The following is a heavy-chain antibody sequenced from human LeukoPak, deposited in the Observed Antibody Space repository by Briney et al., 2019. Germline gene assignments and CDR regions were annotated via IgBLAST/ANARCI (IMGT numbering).Heavy chain of an antibody. CDR3: ARPSRAYRSLDY. J-gene: IGHJ4*02. D-gene: IGHD2-2*01. V-gene: IGHV4-34*01. Sequence: PSETLSLTCAVYGGSFSGYYWSWIRQPPVKGLEWIGEINHSGSTNYNPSLKSRVTISVDTSKNQFSLKLSSVTAADTAVYYCARPSRAYRSLDYWGQGTLVTVSS. CDR2: INHSGST. CDR1: GGSFSGYY.